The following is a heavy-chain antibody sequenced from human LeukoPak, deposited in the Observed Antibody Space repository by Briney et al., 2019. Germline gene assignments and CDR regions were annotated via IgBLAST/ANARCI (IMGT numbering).Heavy chain of an antibody. J-gene: IGHJ3*01. CDR3: ARGYDSSGYYYRAPFDF. Sequence: GASVKVSCKASGYTFTSYYMHWVRQAPGQGLEWMGIINPSGGSTSYAQKFQGRVTMTRDTSTSTVYMELSSLRSEDTAVYYCARGYDSSGYYYRAPFDFWGQGTMVTVSP. V-gene: IGHV1-46*01. D-gene: IGHD3-22*01. CDR2: INPSGGST. CDR1: GYTFTSYY.